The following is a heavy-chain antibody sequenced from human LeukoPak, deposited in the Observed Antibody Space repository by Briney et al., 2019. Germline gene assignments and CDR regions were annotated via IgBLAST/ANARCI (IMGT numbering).Heavy chain of an antibody. D-gene: IGHD3-10*01. CDR1: GFTFSDHY. V-gene: IGHV3-72*01. CDR2: ARKKANSYTT. J-gene: IGHJ4*02. Sequence: PGGSLRLSCAASGFTFSDHYTDWVRQAPGKGLEWVGRARKKANSYTTEYAASVKGRFTISRDGSKNSLYLQMNSLRAEDTAVYYCARDGRGGYLDSWGQGTLVTVSS. CDR3: ARDGRGGYLDS.